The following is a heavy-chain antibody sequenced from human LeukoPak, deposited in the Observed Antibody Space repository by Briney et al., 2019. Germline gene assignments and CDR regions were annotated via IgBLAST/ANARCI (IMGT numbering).Heavy chain of an antibody. CDR3: ARLLAARFSRFDP. J-gene: IGHJ5*02. D-gene: IGHD6-6*01. V-gene: IGHV4-38-2*01. CDR1: GYSISSGYY. Sequence: PSETLSLTCAVSGYSISSGYYWGWIRQPPGKGLEWIGSIYHSGSTYYNPSLTSRVTISVDTSKNQFSLKLSSVTAADTAVYYCARLLAARFSRFDPRAQGTLVTVSS. CDR2: IYHSGST.